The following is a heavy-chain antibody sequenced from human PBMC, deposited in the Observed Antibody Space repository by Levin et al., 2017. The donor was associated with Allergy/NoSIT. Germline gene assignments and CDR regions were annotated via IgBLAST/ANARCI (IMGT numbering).Heavy chain of an antibody. Sequence: SQTLSLTCTVSGGSISSSYWSWLRQPPGRGLEWIGNIYYSGSTNYNPSLKSRVTISVDTSKNQFSLTLSSVTAADTAVYYCARELFIAVGGTRREWFDPWGQGTLVTVSS. J-gene: IGHJ5*02. CDR1: GGSISSSY. V-gene: IGHV4-59*01. CDR2: IYYSGST. D-gene: IGHD6-19*01. CDR3: ARELFIAVGGTRREWFDP.